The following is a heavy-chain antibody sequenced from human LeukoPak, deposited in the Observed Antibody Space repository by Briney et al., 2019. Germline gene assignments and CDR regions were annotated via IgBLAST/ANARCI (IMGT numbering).Heavy chain of an antibody. D-gene: IGHD6-13*01. J-gene: IGHJ3*02. V-gene: IGHV3-9*03. CDR2: ISWNSGSI. CDR1: GFTFDDYA. Sequence: PGGFLRLSCAASGFTFDDYAMHWVRQAPGQGLEWVSGISWNSGSIGYADSVKGRFTISRDNAKNSLYLQMNSLRAEDMALYYCAKEAIIASAFDIWGQGTMVTVSS. CDR3: AKEAIIASAFDI.